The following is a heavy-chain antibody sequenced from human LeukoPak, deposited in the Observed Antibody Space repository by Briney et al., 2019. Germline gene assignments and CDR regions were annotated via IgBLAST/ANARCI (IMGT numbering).Heavy chain of an antibody. V-gene: IGHV4-39*07. J-gene: IGHJ4*02. CDR1: GGSIRSSYYY. D-gene: IGHD2-15*01. CDR3: ARSLPAATFFDS. Sequence: SETLSLTCTVSGGSIRSSYYYWGWIRQPPGKGLEWIGSIYDSGSTYYNPSLKSRVTISVDKSKNQFSLKLSSVTAADTAVYYCARSLPAATFFDSWGQGTLVTVSS. CDR2: IYDSGST.